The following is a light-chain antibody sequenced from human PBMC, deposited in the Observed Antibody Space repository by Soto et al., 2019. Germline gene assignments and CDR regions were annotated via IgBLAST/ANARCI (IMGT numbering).Light chain of an antibody. CDR3: QVWDSGSAHVF. Sequence: SYELTQPPSVSVAPGETARISCGGNNIGSKGVHWYQQKPGQAPVLVIYSDTDLPPVIPERFSGSNSANMATLTISRVEAGDGADYYCQVWDSGSAHVFFGGGTKLTVL. V-gene: IGLV3-21*01. J-gene: IGLJ2*01. CDR2: SDT. CDR1: NIGSKG.